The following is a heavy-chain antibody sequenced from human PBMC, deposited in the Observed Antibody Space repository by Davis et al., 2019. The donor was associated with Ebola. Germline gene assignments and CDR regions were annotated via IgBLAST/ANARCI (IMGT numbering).Heavy chain of an antibody. CDR3: ARGVVPAAMVMYFNYMDV. V-gene: IGHV4-61*08. CDR2: INHRGST. J-gene: IGHJ6*03. CDR1: GGSISSGGYY. D-gene: IGHD2-2*01. Sequence: SETLSLTCTVSGGSISSGGYYWSWIRQHPGKGLEWIGEINHRGSTKYNPSLKSRVTISVDTSKNQFSLKLSSVTAADTAVYYCARGVVPAAMVMYFNYMDVWGKGTTVTVSS.